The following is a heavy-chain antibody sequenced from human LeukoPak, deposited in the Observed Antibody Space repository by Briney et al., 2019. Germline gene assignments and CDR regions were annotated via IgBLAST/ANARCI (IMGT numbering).Heavy chain of an antibody. J-gene: IGHJ4*02. CDR2: IYYSGST. CDR1: GGSISSGGYY. D-gene: IGHD4-23*01. Sequence: SETLSLTCTVSGGSISSGGYYWSWIRQHPGKGLEWIGYIYYSGSTYYNPSPKGRVTISVDTSKNQFSLKLSSVTAADTAVYYCARLTVVGYYFDYWGQGTLVTVSS. CDR3: ARLTVVGYYFDY. V-gene: IGHV4-30-4*08.